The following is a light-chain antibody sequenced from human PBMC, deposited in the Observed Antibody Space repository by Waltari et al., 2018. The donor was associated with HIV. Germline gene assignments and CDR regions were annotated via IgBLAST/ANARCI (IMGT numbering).Light chain of an antibody. CDR1: DRIDVTF. CDR3: QQDYNLPGT. J-gene: IGKJ1*01. CDR2: GAS. Sequence: VLTQSPATLSLSPGETATLSCRASDRIDVTFLSWDQQKSGQAPRLLIYGASTRVSGIPPRFSGSGSGTDFTLTISSLYPEDFAVYYCQQDYNLPGTFGQGTSVEIK. V-gene: IGKV3D-7*01.